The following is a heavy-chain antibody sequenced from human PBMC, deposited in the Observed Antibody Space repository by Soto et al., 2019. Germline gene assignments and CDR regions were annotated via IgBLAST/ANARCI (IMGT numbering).Heavy chain of an antibody. CDR2: INHSGST. J-gene: IGHJ5*02. Sequence: KTSETLSLTCAVYGGSFSGYYWSWIRQPPGKGLEWIGEINHSGSTNYNPSLKSRVTISVDTSKNQFSLKLSSVTAADTAVYYCAIRLGGSGWYRVKYWFDPWGQGTLVTVSS. CDR1: GGSFSGYY. D-gene: IGHD6-19*01. V-gene: IGHV4-34*01. CDR3: AIRLGGSGWYRVKYWFDP.